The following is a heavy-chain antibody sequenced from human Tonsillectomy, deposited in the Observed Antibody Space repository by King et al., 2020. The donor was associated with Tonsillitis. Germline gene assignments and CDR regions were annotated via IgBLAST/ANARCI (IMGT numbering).Heavy chain of an antibody. CDR1: GGSIDSSNSY. Sequence: LQLQESGPGLVKPSETLSLTCTVSGGSIDSSNSYWGWIRQPPGKGLEWIGDILYSGSTYYHPSLKSRVTVSVDTSRNQFSLKLSSVTAADTAVYYCVRHDYVDYRLFDHWGQGTLVTVSS. D-gene: IGHD4-17*01. CDR2: ILYSGST. J-gene: IGHJ4*02. V-gene: IGHV4-39*01. CDR3: VRHDYVDYRLFDH.